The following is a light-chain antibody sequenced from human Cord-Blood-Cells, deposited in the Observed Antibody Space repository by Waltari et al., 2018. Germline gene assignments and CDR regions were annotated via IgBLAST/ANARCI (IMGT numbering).Light chain of an antibody. J-gene: IGKJ1*01. CDR2: AAS. CDR3: QQSYSTPWT. V-gene: IGKV1-39*01. CDR1: QSIRSY. Sequence: DIQMTQSPSSLSASVGDRVPLTCRAIQSIRSYLNWYQQKPGKAPKLLIYAASSLQSRVPSRFSGSGSGTDFTLTISSLQPEDFATYYCQQSYSTPWTFGQGTKVEIK.